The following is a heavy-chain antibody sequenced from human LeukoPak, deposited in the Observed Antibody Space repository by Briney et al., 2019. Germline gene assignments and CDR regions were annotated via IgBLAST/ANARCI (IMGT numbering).Heavy chain of an antibody. J-gene: IGHJ6*02. V-gene: IGHV4-34*01. CDR1: GGSFSGYY. CDR2: INHSGST. CDR3: ASGDYGDYVPYYGMDV. D-gene: IGHD4-17*01. Sequence: SETLSLTCAVYGGSFSGYYWSWIRQPPGKGLEWIGEINHSGSTNYNPSLKSRVTISVDTSKYQFSLKLSSVTAADTAVYYCASGDYGDYVPYYGMDVWGQGTTVTVSS.